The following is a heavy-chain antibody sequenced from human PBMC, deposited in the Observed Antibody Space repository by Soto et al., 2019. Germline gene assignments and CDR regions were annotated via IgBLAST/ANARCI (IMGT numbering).Heavy chain of an antibody. CDR2: IGTAGDT. D-gene: IGHD6-6*01. CDR3: ARDVRIAARPEGGGYYYYGMDV. Sequence: RLSCAASGFSFSGYDMHWVRQATGKGLEWVSAIGTAGDTYYPGSVKGRFTISRENAKNSLYLQMNSLRAGDTAVYYCARDVRIAARPEGGGYYYYGMDVWGQGTTVTVSS. V-gene: IGHV3-13*01. J-gene: IGHJ6*02. CDR1: GFSFSGYD.